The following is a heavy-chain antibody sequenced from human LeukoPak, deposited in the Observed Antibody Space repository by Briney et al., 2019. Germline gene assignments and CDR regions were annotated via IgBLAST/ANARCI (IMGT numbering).Heavy chain of an antibody. Sequence: GRSLRLSCTASGFTFDDYAMHWVRQAPGKGLEWVSGISWNNGSIGYADSVKGRFTISRDNAKNSLYLQMNSLRAEDMALYYCAKDSGIAAAGLDYWGQGTLVTVSS. CDR1: GFTFDDYA. V-gene: IGHV3-9*03. CDR3: AKDSGIAAAGLDY. CDR2: ISWNNGSI. J-gene: IGHJ4*02. D-gene: IGHD6-13*01.